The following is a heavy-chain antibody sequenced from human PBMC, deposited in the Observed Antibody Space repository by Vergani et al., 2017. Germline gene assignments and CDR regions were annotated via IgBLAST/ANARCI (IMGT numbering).Heavy chain of an antibody. Sequence: QVQLVESGGGVVQPGGSLRLSCAASGYTFSSYGMHWVRQAPGKGLEWVAFIRYDGSNKYYADSVKGRFTISRDNSKNTLYLQMNSLRAEDTAVYYCWFYDSRGYNRVDAFDIWGQGTMVTVSS. CDR2: IRYDGSNK. CDR3: WFYDSRGYNRVDAFDI. D-gene: IGHD3-22*01. V-gene: IGHV3-30*02. J-gene: IGHJ3*02. CDR1: GYTFSSYG.